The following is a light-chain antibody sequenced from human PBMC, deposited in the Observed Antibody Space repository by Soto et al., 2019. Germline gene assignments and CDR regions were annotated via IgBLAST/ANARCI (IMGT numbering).Light chain of an antibody. V-gene: IGLV2-14*01. CDR3: SSYTTTTTLE. CDR1: SSDVGDYKY. Sequence: QSALTQPASVSGSPGQSITISCTGTSSDVGDYKYVSWYQQHPGKAPKLIIYEVSDRPSGVSNRFSGSKSGNTASLTISGLQAEDEADYYCSSYTTTTTLEFGGGTKLTVL. CDR2: EVS. J-gene: IGLJ3*02.